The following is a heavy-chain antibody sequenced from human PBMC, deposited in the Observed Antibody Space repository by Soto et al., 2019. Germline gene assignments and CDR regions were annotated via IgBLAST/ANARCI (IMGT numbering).Heavy chain of an antibody. CDR2: MNPNTGNT. CDR1: GYTFTSYD. J-gene: IGHJ4*02. CDR3: ARYRIYTPPEY. Sequence: QVQLVQSGAEVKKPGASVKVSCEASGYTFTSYDINWVRQATGQGLEWLGLMNPNTGNTAYAQKFQGRVTMTRNTSIRAVYMNMSSLRPDNTDVYYCARYRIYTPPEYWGQGTLVSVPS. V-gene: IGHV1-8*01. D-gene: IGHD5-12*01.